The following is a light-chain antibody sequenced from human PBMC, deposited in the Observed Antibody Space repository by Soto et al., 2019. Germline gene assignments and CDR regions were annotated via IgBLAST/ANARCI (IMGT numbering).Light chain of an antibody. CDR3: QQYDKWPPVT. CDR1: ESISRN. J-gene: IGKJ5*01. Sequence: MTQSPSTLSVSPGERATLSCRASESISRNLAWYQQKPGQAPRLLIYGASTRATGVPARFSGSGSGTEFTLTISSLQSEDFAVYYCQQYDKWPPVTFGQGTRLEIK. CDR2: GAS. V-gene: IGKV3-15*01.